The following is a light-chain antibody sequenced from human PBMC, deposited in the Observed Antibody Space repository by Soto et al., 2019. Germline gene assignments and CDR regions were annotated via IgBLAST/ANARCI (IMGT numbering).Light chain of an antibody. J-gene: IGLJ2*01. V-gene: IGLV2-8*01. Sequence: QSALTQPPSASGSPGQSVTISCTGTRSDVGFYNYVSWYQQHPGKAPKLMIYEVSKRPSGVPDRFSGSKSGNTASLTVSGFQAEDEADYYCNSYAGSNNVVFGGGTKLTVL. CDR1: RSDVGFYNY. CDR2: EVS. CDR3: NSYAGSNNVV.